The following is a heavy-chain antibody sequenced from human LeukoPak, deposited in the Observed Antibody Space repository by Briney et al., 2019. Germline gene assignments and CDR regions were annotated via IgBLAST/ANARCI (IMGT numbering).Heavy chain of an antibody. CDR1: GFTFSSYS. J-gene: IGHJ6*02. Sequence: GGSLRLSCAASGFTFSSYSMNWVRQAPGKGLEWVSSISSSSSYIYYADSVKGRFTISGDNAKNSLYLQMNSLRAEDTAVYYCARGQYSSSWAIYYYYYGMDVWGQGTTVTVSS. V-gene: IGHV3-21*01. D-gene: IGHD6-13*01. CDR3: ARGQYSSSWAIYYYYYGMDV. CDR2: ISSSSSYI.